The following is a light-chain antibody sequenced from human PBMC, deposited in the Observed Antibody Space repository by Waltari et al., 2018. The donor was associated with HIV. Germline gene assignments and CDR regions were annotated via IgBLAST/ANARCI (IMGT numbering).Light chain of an antibody. CDR3: CSYAGTSLYVA. V-gene: IGLV2-23*02. J-gene: IGLJ2*01. CDR2: AVS. CDR1: NSDVGGYGI. Sequence: QSALTQPASVSGSPGQSITISCTGTNSDVGGYGIVSWFRQYPGEAPKLIIYAVSKRPAGSSHRLSGSKSGNTASLTISGLQAEDEADYYGCSYAGTSLYVAFGGGTKLTVL.